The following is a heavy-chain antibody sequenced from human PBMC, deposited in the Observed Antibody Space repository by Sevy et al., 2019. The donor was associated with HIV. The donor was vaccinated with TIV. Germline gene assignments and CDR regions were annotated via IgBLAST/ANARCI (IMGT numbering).Heavy chain of an antibody. V-gene: IGHV3-30-3*01. CDR1: GFTFSTYA. CDR2: VSSDGSER. CDR3: ARDQLGSIDY. J-gene: IGHJ4*02. Sequence: GGSLRLSCAVSGFTFSTYAMHWVRQAPGKGLECVAIVSSDGSERNYANSVKGRFTISRDNSRNTLYLQMNSLRTEDTALYYCARDQLGSIDYWGQGTLVTVSS. D-gene: IGHD7-27*01.